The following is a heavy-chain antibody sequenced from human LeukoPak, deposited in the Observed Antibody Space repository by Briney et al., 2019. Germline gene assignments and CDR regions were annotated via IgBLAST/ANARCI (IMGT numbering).Heavy chain of an antibody. CDR1: GDSINSLDL. CDR3: ARGYGVSERD. Sequence: SGTLSLTCTVSGDSINSLDLWSWVRRPPGRGLEWIGEMYLSGTTHSNPSVKSRVTISLDTSKNQFSLKLSSVTAADTAVYYCARGYGVSERDWGQGTLVTVSA. D-gene: IGHD4-17*01. J-gene: IGHJ4*02. V-gene: IGHV4-4*02. CDR2: MYLSGTT.